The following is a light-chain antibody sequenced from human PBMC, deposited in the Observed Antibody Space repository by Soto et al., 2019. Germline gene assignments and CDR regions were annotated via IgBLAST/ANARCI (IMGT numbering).Light chain of an antibody. CDR1: QGIRND. CDR3: LQDNTYPYT. V-gene: IGKV1-6*01. CDR2: GAS. J-gene: IGKJ2*01. Sequence: AIQMTQSPSSLSASVGDRVTITCRASQGIRNDLGWYQQIPGKAPKLLIYGASSLQSGVPSRFSGSGSGTDFTLTISSLQPEDFSTYFCLQDNTYPYTFGQGTKLEI.